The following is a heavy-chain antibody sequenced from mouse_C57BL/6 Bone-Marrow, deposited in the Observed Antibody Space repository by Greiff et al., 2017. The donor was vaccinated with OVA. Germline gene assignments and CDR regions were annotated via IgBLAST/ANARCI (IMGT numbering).Heavy chain of an antibody. V-gene: IGHV5-9-1*02. Sequence: EVQVVESGAGLVKPGGSLKLSCAASGFTFSSYAMSWVRQTPEKRLEWVAYISSGGDYIYYADTVKGRFTISRDNARNTLYLQMSSLKSEDTAMYYCTRDRRYFDYWGQGTTLTVSS. CDR3: TRDRRYFDY. J-gene: IGHJ2*01. CDR2: ISSGGDYI. CDR1: GFTFSSYA.